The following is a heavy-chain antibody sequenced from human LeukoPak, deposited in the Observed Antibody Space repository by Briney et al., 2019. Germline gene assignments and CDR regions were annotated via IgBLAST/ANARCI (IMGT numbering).Heavy chain of an antibody. Sequence: PGGSLRLSCVVSGITFSSNWMSWVRQAPGKGLEWVSAISGSGGSTYYADSVKGRFTISRDNSKNTLYLQMNSLRAEDTAVYYCAKDLTTMIVVVTLFKKDYWGQGTLVTVSS. CDR1: GITFSSNW. J-gene: IGHJ4*02. D-gene: IGHD3-22*01. CDR2: ISGSGGST. V-gene: IGHV3-23*01. CDR3: AKDLTTMIVVVTLFKKDY.